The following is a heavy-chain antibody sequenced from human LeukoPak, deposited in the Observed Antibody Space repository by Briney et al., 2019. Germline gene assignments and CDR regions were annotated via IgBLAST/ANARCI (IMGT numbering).Heavy chain of an antibody. V-gene: IGHV4-59*02. J-gene: IGHJ5*02. D-gene: IGHD1-7*01. Sequence: PSETLSLTCAVSGVSVSGDYWSWIRQPPGKGLEWIGYIYYTGNTDYNPSLKSRVTISVDTSKNQFSLKLSSVTAADTAVYYCARGPITGTVWFDPWGQGTLVTVSS. CDR3: ARGPITGTVWFDP. CDR1: GVSVSGDY. CDR2: IYYTGNT.